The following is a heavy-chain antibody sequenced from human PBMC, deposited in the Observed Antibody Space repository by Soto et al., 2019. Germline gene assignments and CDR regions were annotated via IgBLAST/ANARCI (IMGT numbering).Heavy chain of an antibody. CDR2: IYYTGTT. D-gene: IGHD1-1*01. Sequence: QLQLQESGPGLVKPSETLSLICSVSGGYISSTSYYWGWIRHSPGTALEWIASIYYTGTTYYNPSIKGRVAISVDTSKTQVSLKVNSVTAADTAVYYCARGLRWTRSFDFWGQGTLDTVSS. V-gene: IGHV4-39*01. J-gene: IGHJ4*02. CDR1: GGYISSTSYY. CDR3: ARGLRWTRSFDF.